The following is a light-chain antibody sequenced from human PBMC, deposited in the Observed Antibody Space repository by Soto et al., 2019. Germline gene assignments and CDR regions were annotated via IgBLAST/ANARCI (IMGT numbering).Light chain of an antibody. V-gene: IGKV3-15*01. CDR2: GAS. CDR1: QSVSSN. Sequence: EIVMTQSPATLSVSPGERATLSCRASQSVSSNLAWYQQKPGQAPRLLIYGASTRATGIPGRFRGSGSGTEFSLAISSLQSEDFAVYYCQQYDKWPPRTFGPGTKVDIK. CDR3: QQYDKWPPRT. J-gene: IGKJ3*01.